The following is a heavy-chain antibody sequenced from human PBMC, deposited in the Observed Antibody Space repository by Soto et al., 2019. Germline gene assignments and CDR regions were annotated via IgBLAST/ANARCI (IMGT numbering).Heavy chain of an antibody. Sequence: QVQLVQSGAEVKKPGSSVKVSCKASGGTFSSYAISWVRQAPGQGLEWMGGIIPIFGTANYAQKVQGRVTITADESTSTAYLERSSLRSEDTAVYYCARGHPKGGGATTPWDYWGQGTLVTVSS. CDR3: ARGHPKGGGATTPWDY. J-gene: IGHJ4*02. D-gene: IGHD1-26*01. CDR2: IIPIFGTA. CDR1: GGTFSSYA. V-gene: IGHV1-69*01.